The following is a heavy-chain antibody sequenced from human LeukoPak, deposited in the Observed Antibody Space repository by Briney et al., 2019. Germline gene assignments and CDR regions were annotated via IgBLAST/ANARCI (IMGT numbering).Heavy chain of an antibody. D-gene: IGHD3-22*01. J-gene: IGHJ3*02. CDR1: GGSISSSSYY. V-gene: IGHV4-39*01. CDR3: AEGGYYYDSSGSRGDAFDI. Sequence: PSETLSLTCTVSGGSISSSSYYWGWIRQPPGKGLEWIGSIYYSGSTYYNPSLKSRVIISVDTSKNQFSLKLSSVTAADTAVYYCAEGGYYYDSSGSRGDAFDIWGQGTMVTVSS. CDR2: IYYSGST.